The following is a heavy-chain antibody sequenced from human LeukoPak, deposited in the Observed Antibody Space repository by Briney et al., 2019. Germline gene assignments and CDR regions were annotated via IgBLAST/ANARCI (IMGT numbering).Heavy chain of an antibody. CDR2: ITGSHGPT. CDR1: GFTFSIFA. D-gene: IGHD4-17*01. Sequence: GGSLRLSCAASGFTFSIFAMTWVRPAPGKGLECVSSITGSHGPTYNTYSVKGRFTISRDNSQNTLYLQMNSLRAEDTAVYYCTKDPNGDYVGAFDPWGQGTLVTVSS. CDR3: TKDPNGDYVGAFDP. J-gene: IGHJ5*02. V-gene: IGHV3-23*01.